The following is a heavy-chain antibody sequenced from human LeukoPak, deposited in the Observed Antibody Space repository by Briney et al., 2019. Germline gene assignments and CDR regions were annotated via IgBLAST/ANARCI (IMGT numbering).Heavy chain of an antibody. CDR2: IFYSGRS. V-gene: IGHV4-59*12. CDR3: ARSLITFGGVIAGFDY. J-gene: IGHJ4*02. CDR1: GGSISSYY. Sequence: SETLSLTCTVSGGSISSYYWSWIRQPPGKGLEWIGYIFYSGRSNYNPSLKSRVTISVDTSKNQLSLNLRSVTAADTAVYYCARSLITFGGVIAGFDYWGQGTLVTVSS. D-gene: IGHD3-16*02.